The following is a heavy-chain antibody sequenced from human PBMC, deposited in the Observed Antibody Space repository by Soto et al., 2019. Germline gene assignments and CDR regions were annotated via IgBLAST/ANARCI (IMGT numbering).Heavy chain of an antibody. CDR3: ARDRNRYSGSYYSGYYYGMDV. V-gene: IGHV3-23*01. CDR1: GFTFSSYA. J-gene: IGHJ6*02. D-gene: IGHD1-26*01. Sequence: GGSLRLSCAASGFTFSSYAMSWVRQAPGKGLEWVSAISGSGGSTYYADSVKGRFTISRDNSKNTLYLQMNSLRAEDTAVYYCARDRNRYSGSYYSGYYYGMDVWGQGTTVTVSS. CDR2: ISGSGGST.